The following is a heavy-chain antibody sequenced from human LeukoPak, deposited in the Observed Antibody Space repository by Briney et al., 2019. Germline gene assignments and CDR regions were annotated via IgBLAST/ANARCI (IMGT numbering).Heavy chain of an antibody. CDR2: IYPRDGST. CDR1: GYTFTSNY. V-gene: IGHV1-46*01. CDR3: ARDQEGFDY. J-gene: IGHJ4*02. Sequence: ASVKVSCKASGYTFTSNYIHWVRQAPGQGLEWMGMIYPRDGSTSYAQKFQGRVTVTRDTSTSTVHMELSGLRSEDTAVYYCARDQEGFDYWGQGTLVTVST.